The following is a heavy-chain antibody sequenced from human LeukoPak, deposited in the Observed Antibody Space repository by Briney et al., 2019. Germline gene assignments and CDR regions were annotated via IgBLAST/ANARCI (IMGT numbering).Heavy chain of an antibody. CDR2: INRNGNT. Sequence: SETLSLTCAISDEPFSGYYWGWIRQPPGKGLELIGEINRNGNTDYNPSLKSRVSMSIDTSKNQLSLNLISVTAADTAVYYCARLVPERFFQLNPEGYYDYWGQGTLVTVSS. CDR3: ARLVPERFFQLNPEGYYDY. CDR1: DEPFSGYY. V-gene: IGHV4-34*01. D-gene: IGHD3-3*01. J-gene: IGHJ4*02.